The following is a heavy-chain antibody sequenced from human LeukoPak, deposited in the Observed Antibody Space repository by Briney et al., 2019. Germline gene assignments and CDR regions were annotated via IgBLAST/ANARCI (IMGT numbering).Heavy chain of an antibody. D-gene: IGHD3-16*01. J-gene: IGHJ6*03. CDR3: ARVYGGLYYYYMDV. V-gene: IGHV1-8*03. Sequence: ASVKVSCKASGYTFTGYYMHWVRQATGQGLEWMGWMNPNSGNTGYAQKFQGRVTITRNTSISTAYMELSSLRSEDTAVYYCARVYGGLYYYYMDVWGKGTTVTVSS. CDR2: MNPNSGNT. CDR1: GYTFTGYY.